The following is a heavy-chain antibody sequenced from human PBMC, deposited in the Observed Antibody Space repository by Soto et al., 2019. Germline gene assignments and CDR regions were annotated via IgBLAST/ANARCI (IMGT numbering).Heavy chain of an antibody. J-gene: IGHJ4*02. D-gene: IGHD6-19*01. CDR3: ARDVSKWLVGGNFDY. V-gene: IGHV1-69*05. CDR2: IIPIFGTA. Sequence: SVKVSCKASGGTFSSYAISWVRQAPGQGLEWMGGIIPIFGTANYAQKFQGRVTMTTDASTSTAYMEVRSLRFDDTAVYYCARDVSKWLVGGNFDYWGQGTLVTVSS. CDR1: GGTFSSYA.